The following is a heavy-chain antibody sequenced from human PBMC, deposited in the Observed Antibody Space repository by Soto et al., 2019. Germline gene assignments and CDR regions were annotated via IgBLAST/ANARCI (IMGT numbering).Heavy chain of an antibody. J-gene: IGHJ4*02. CDR2: ISGSGGST. D-gene: IGHD3-3*01. CDR1: GFTFSSYA. Sequence: GGSLRLSCAASGFTFSSYAMSWVRQAPGKGLEWVSAISGSGGSTYYADSVKGRFTISRDNSKNTLYLQMNSLRAEDTAVYYCAKDRNSYYDFWSGYPVLFDYWGQGTLVTVSS. V-gene: IGHV3-23*01. CDR3: AKDRNSYYDFWSGYPVLFDY.